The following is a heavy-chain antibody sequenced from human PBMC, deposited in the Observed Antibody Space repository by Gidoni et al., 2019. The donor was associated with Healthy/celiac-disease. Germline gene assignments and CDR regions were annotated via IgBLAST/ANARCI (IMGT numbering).Heavy chain of an antibody. J-gene: IGHJ4*02. CDR2: SYHSGST. V-gene: IGHV4-4*02. Sequence: QVQLQESGPGLVKPSGTLSLTCAVSGGSISSSNWGSWVRQPPGKGLEWIGESYHSGSTNYNPSLKSRVTISVDKSKNQFSLKLSSVTAADTAVYYCARMPLETVTTLEGDFDYWGQGTLVTVSS. CDR3: ARMPLETVTTLEGDFDY. CDR1: GGSISSSNW. D-gene: IGHD4-17*01.